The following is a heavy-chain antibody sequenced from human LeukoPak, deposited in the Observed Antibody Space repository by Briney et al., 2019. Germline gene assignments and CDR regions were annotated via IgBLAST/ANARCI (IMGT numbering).Heavy chain of an antibody. CDR3: ARAEGQGYDYVWGSYRNWFDP. CDR2: IYYSGST. J-gene: IGHJ5*02. D-gene: IGHD3-16*02. CDR1: GGSITSYY. Sequence: SETLSLTCIVSGGSITSYYWNWIRQPPGKGLEWIGYIYYSGSTYYNPSLKSRVTISVDTSKNQFSLKLSSVTAADTAVYYCARAEGQGYDYVWGSYRNWFDPWGQGTLVTVSS. V-gene: IGHV4-59*12.